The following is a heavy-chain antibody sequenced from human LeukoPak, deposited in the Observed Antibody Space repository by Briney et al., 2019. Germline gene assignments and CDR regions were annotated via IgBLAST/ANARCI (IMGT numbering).Heavy chain of an antibody. CDR2: INPNSGGT. D-gene: IGHD2-15*01. V-gene: IGHV1-2*02. CDR3: ATRYCSGGSCRFDY. J-gene: IGHJ4*02. Sequence: GASVKVSCKASGYTFTGYYMHWVRQAPGQGLEWMGWINPNSGGTNYAQKFQGRVTMTRDTSISTAYMELSRLRSDDTAVYYCATRYCSGGSCRFDYWGQGTLVTVSS. CDR1: GYTFTGYY.